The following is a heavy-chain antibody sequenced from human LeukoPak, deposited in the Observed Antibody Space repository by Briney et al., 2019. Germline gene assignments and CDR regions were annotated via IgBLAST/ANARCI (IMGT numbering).Heavy chain of an antibody. J-gene: IGHJ4*02. V-gene: IGHV1-2*02. Sequence: ASVNVSCKASVYTFTCYYMHCVRQAPGQGLEWMGRINPNSGGTNYAQKFQGRVTMTRDTSISTAYMELSRLRSDDTAVYYCAREGSSGYEGLYFDYWGQGTLVTVSS. CDR1: VYTFTCYY. CDR3: AREGSSGYEGLYFDY. D-gene: IGHD5-12*01. CDR2: INPNSGGT.